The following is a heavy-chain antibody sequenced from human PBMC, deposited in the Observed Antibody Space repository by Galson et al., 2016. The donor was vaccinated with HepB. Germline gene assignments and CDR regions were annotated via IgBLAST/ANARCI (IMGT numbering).Heavy chain of an antibody. J-gene: IGHJ4*02. V-gene: IGHV5-10-1*01. CDR3: ARQDYYDSSGYNF. CDR2: IDPSDSYT. CDR1: GYGFAGYW. Sequence: QSGAEVKKPGESLKISCKGSGYGFAGYWIGWVRQMPGKGPEWMGRIDPSDSYTTYSPFFHGHVTMSADKSINTAYLQWSSLKASDTAMYYCARQDYYDSSGYNFWGQGTLVTVSS. D-gene: IGHD3-22*01.